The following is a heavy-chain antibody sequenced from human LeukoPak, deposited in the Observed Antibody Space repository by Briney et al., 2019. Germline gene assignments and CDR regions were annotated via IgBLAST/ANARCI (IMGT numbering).Heavy chain of an antibody. CDR1: GFTFSSYW. Sequence: GGSLRLSCAASGFTFSSYWMTWVRQAPGKGLEWVAFTRNDESNKYHADSVKGRFTISRDNSKNTLYLQMNGLRAEDTAVYYCARDGGQLGYYYYYMDVWGKGTTVTVSS. CDR3: ARDGGQLGYYYYYMDV. D-gene: IGHD6-6*01. V-gene: IGHV3-30*02. J-gene: IGHJ6*03. CDR2: TRNDESNK.